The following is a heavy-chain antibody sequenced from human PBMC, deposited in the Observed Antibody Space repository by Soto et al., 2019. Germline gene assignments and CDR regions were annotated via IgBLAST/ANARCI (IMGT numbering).Heavy chain of an antibody. Sequence: VQLLESGGGLVQPGGSLRLSCAASGFTFSSYAMSWVRQAPGKGLEWVAVISYDGSNKYYADSVKGRFTISRDNSKNTLYLQMNSLRAEDTAVYYCAKEWNQVPAAYYYYYYGMDVWGQGTTVTVSS. CDR2: ISYDGSNK. V-gene: IGHV3-30*18. D-gene: IGHD2-2*01. CDR1: GFTFSSYA. CDR3: AKEWNQVPAAYYYYYYGMDV. J-gene: IGHJ6*02.